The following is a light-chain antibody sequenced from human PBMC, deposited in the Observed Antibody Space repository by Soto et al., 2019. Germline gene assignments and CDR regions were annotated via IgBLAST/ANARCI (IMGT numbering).Light chain of an antibody. J-gene: IGKJ2*01. CDR1: QSISSW. CDR3: QQYNSYLYT. V-gene: IGKV1-5*01. Sequence: DIQMTQSPSTLSASVGDRVTITCRASQSISSWLAWYQQKPGKAPKLLIYDASSLESGVPSRFSGSGSGTEFTLTICILQPDDFATYYCQQYNSYLYTFGQGTKLEIK. CDR2: DAS.